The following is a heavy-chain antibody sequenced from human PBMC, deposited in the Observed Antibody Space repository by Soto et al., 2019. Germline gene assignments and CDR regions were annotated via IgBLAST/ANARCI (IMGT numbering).Heavy chain of an antibody. CDR2: IYYSGST. D-gene: IGHD4-17*01. Sequence: SETLSLTCTVSGGSISSYYWSWIRQPPGKGLEWIGYIYYSGSTNYNPSLKSRVTISVDTSKNQFSLKLSSVTASDTAVYYCARRYGDCFDYWGQGTLVTV. V-gene: IGHV4-59*08. CDR1: GGSISSYY. J-gene: IGHJ4*02. CDR3: ARRYGDCFDY.